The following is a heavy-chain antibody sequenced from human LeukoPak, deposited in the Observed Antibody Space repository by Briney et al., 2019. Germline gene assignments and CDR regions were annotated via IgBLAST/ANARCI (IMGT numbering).Heavy chain of an antibody. D-gene: IGHD2-21*02. V-gene: IGHV3-23*01. CDR2: ITGSGGST. Sequence: TGGSLRLSCATSGFAFSSYTMGWVRQAPGKGLEWVSAITGSGGSTYYADSVKGRFTISRDNSKNTLYPQMNSLRADDTAVYYCAKKTSFCAGDCYPYYFDHWGQGTPVTVSS. CDR3: AKKTSFCAGDCYPYYFDH. CDR1: GFAFSSYT. J-gene: IGHJ4*02.